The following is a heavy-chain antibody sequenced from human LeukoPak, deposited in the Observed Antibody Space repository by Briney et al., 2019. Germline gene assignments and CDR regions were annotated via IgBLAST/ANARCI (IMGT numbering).Heavy chain of an antibody. D-gene: IGHD2-2*01. CDR3: AREVVPAAIPDY. J-gene: IGHJ4*02. V-gene: IGHV4-59*12. CDR2: YYYSGNT. CDR1: GVSISSYY. Sequence: SETLSLTCTVSGVSISSYYWSWIRQPPGKGLEWIGYYYYSGNTNYNPSLKSRVTISEDTSKNQFSLRLFSVTAADTAVYYCAREVVPAAIPDYWGQGTLVTVSS.